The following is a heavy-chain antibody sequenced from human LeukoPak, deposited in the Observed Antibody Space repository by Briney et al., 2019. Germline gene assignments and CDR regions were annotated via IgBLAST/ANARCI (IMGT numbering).Heavy chain of an antibody. CDR1: GFTFSTSW. J-gene: IGHJ4*02. D-gene: IGHD1-14*01. CDR3: ARENHGSFDY. CDR2: IKQDGSEK. Sequence: GGSLRLSCAASGFTFSTSWMSWVRQTPGKGLEWVASIKQDGSEKYYVDSVRGRFTISRDNAKNSLYLQMNSLRAEDTAVYYCARENHGSFDYWGQGSLVTVSS. V-gene: IGHV3-7*01.